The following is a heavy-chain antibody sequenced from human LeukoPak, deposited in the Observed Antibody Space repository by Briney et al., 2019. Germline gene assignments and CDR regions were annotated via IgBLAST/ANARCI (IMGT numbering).Heavy chain of an antibody. Sequence: PGGSLRLSCAASGFTFSSYAMSWVRQAPGKGLEWVSAISGSGGSTYYADSVKGRFTISRDNSKNTLYLQTNSLRAEDTAVYYCARALVVVTAGCDYWGQGTLVTVSS. CDR2: ISGSGGST. CDR3: ARALVVVTAGCDY. CDR1: GFTFSSYA. J-gene: IGHJ4*02. V-gene: IGHV3-23*01. D-gene: IGHD2-21*02.